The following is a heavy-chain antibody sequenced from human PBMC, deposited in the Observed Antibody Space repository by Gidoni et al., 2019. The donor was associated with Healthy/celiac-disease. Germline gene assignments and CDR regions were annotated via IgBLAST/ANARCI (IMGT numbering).Heavy chain of an antibody. V-gene: IGHV5-10-1*03. Sequence: EVQLVQSGAEVKKPGESLRISCKGSGYSFTGYWISWVRQMPGKGLEWMGRIDPSDSYPTYSPSFQGHVTISADKSISTAYLQWSSLKASDTAMYYCARIRIAAAGTWVDWGQGTLVTVSS. D-gene: IGHD6-13*01. CDR1: GYSFTGYW. CDR2: IDPSDSYP. J-gene: IGHJ4*02. CDR3: ARIRIAAAGTWVD.